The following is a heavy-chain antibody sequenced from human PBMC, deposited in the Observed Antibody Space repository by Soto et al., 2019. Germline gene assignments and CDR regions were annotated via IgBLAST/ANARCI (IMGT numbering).Heavy chain of an antibody. V-gene: IGHV3-23*01. J-gene: IGHJ4*02. CDR2: ISGSGART. CDR3: AKMLNGYGSGSYFDY. Sequence: GSLKLNCGTSGITFSRLAITWVRQVPGKGLDWVSGISGSGARTFYADSVKGRFTISRDNSKNTLYLQMNSLRAEDTAIYYCAKMLNGYGSGSYFDYWGQGTLVTVSS. CDR1: GITFSRLA. D-gene: IGHD3-10*01.